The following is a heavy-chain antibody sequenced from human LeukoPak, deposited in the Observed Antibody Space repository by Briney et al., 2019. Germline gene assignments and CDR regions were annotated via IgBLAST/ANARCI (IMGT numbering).Heavy chain of an antibody. J-gene: IGHJ6*02. CDR3: ARDLVYYDSSGYYYYYGMDV. CDR2: IYYSGST. D-gene: IGHD3-22*01. V-gene: IGHV4-59*01. CDR1: GGSISSYY. Sequence: SETLSLTCTVSGGSISSYYWSWIRQPPEKGLDWIGDIYYSGSTNYNPSLKSRVTISVDTSKNQFSLKLSSVTAADTAVYYCARDLVYYDSSGYYYYYGMDVWGQGTTVTVSS.